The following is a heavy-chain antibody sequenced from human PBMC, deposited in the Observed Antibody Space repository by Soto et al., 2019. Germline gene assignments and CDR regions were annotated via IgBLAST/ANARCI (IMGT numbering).Heavy chain of an antibody. J-gene: IGHJ4*02. V-gene: IGHV4-39*01. D-gene: IGHD6-13*01. CDR1: GGSISSSSYY. CDR2: IYYSGST. Sequence: QLQLQESGPGLVKPSETLSLTCTVSGGSISSSSYYWGWIRQPPGKGLEWIGSIYYSGSTYYNPSLKSRVTISVDTSKNQFSLKLSSVTAADTAVYYCARRSIAAAEEYYFDYWGQGTLVTVSS. CDR3: ARRSIAAAEEYYFDY.